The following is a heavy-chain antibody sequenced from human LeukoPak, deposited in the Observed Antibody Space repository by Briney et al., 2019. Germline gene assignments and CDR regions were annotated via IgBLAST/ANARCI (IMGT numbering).Heavy chain of an antibody. Sequence: GGSLRLSCAASGFTFGSYAMNWVRQAPGKGLEWVSTISGSDGSTYYADSVKGRFTISRDNSKNTLYLQMNSLRAEDTAVYYCAKSKVVAATMGRFDYWGQGTLVTVSS. CDR1: GFTFGSYA. J-gene: IGHJ4*02. V-gene: IGHV3-23*01. CDR3: AKSKVVAATMGRFDY. CDR2: ISGSDGST. D-gene: IGHD2-15*01.